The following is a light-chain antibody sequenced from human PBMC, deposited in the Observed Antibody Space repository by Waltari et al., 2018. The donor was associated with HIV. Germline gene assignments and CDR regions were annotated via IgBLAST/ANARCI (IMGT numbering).Light chain of an antibody. CDR2: RNS. Sequence: QSVLTQPPSASVTPGQRVTLSCSASSSNLGRRIANVLWYQQPPGAAPTLLLYRNSQRPSGVPDRFSGSKSGTSASLAISAIQSEDEADYYCAIWDGLNGWVFGGGTKVTVL. CDR3: AIWDGLNGWV. CDR1: SSNLGRRI. J-gene: IGLJ3*02. V-gene: IGLV1-44*01.